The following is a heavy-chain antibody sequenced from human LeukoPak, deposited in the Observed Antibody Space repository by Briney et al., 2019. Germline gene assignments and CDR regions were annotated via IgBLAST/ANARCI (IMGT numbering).Heavy chain of an antibody. CDR3: ARDRDGSIWDLLKFMDV. V-gene: IGHV3-23*01. Sequence: GGSLILSFAASGFTFTNYAMSWVRQAPGKGLEWVSVISVSGDITSYADSVKGRFTISRHNSKNTLFLQMSSLRAEDTAVYYCARDRDGSIWDLLKFMDVWGKGTTVTVSS. J-gene: IGHJ6*03. CDR2: ISVSGDIT. D-gene: IGHD6-13*01. CDR1: GFTFTNYA.